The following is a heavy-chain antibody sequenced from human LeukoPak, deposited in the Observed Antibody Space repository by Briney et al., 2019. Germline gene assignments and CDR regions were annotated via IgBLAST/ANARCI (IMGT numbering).Heavy chain of an antibody. Sequence: VASVKVSCKASGYTFTGYYMHWVRQAPGQGLEWMGWINPNSGGTNYAQKFQGRVTMTRDTSISTAYMELSRLRSDDTAVYYCARGGGRTFGVVKGAVDYWGQGTLVTVSS. V-gene: IGHV1-2*02. D-gene: IGHD3-3*01. CDR1: GYTFTGYY. J-gene: IGHJ4*02. CDR3: ARGGGRTFGVVKGAVDY. CDR2: INPNSGGT.